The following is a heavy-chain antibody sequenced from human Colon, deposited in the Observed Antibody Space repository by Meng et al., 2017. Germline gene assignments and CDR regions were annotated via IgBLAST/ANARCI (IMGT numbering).Heavy chain of an antibody. Sequence: QVHLQESGPGLVKPSQTLSLVCTVSGGSIKSGGYQWSWVRQHPGKGLEYIGFMSDSGTTDYNPSLRSRVSISEIGSSKNQFSLTLRSVTAADTATYFCARDTLYGTDYWGQGVLVTVSS. CDR1: GGSIKSGGYQ. D-gene: IGHD4-17*01. CDR3: ARDTLYGTDY. J-gene: IGHJ4*02. CDR2: MSDSGTT. V-gene: IGHV4-31*03.